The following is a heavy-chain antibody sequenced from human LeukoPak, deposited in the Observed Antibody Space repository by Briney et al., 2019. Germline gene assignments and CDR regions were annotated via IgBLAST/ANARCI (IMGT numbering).Heavy chain of an antibody. CDR3: ARDVPGGVVVPSFDY. CDR2: ISAYNGNT. Sequence: GASVKVSCKASGYTFTSYGISWVRQAPGQGLEWMGWISAYNGNTNYAQKLQGRVTMTTDTSTSTAYMELRSLRSVDTAVYYCARDVPGGVVVPSFDYWGQGTLVTVSS. J-gene: IGHJ4*02. CDR1: GYTFTSYG. V-gene: IGHV1-18*01. D-gene: IGHD2-15*01.